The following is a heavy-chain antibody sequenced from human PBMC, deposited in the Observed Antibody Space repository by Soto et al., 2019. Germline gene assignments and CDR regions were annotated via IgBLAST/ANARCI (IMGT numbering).Heavy chain of an antibody. CDR1: ACLFSRYC. V-gene: IGHV3-23*01. J-gene: IGHJ4*02. CDR3: AKDYYDSSGYIPIDY. D-gene: IGHD3-22*01. CDR2: ISGSGGST. Sequence: LRLPLTAYACLFSRYCLIWVPSPGWKGLEWVSAISGSGGSTYYADSVKGRFTISRDNSKNTLYLQMNSLRAEDTAVYDGAKDYYDSSGYIPIDYRGPGTLVNGSS.